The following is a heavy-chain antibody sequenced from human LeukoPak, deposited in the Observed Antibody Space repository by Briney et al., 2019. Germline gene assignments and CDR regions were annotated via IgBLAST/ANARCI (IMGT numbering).Heavy chain of an antibody. Sequence: SVKVSCKASGGTFSSYAISWVRQAPGQGLEWMGGIIPIFGTANYAQKFQGRVTITADESTSTAYMELSSLRSEDTAVYYCARDDDYSGSRGRPRAFDIWGQGTMVTVSS. D-gene: IGHD1-26*01. J-gene: IGHJ3*02. V-gene: IGHV1-69*13. CDR1: GGTFSSYA. CDR3: ARDDDYSGSRGRPRAFDI. CDR2: IIPIFGTA.